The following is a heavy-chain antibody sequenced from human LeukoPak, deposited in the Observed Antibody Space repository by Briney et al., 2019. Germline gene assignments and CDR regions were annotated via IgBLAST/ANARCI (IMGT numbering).Heavy chain of an antibody. D-gene: IGHD2-8*02. V-gene: IGHV3-23*01. Sequence: GGSLRLSCAVSGITLSNYGMTWVRQAPGKGLEWVAGISDTGGRTNYADSVKGRFTISRDNPKNTLYLQMNSLRAEDTAVYFCAKRGVVSRVILVGFHKEAYYFDSWGQGALVTVSS. CDR1: GITLSNYG. CDR2: ISDTGGRT. CDR3: AKRGVVSRVILVGFHKEAYYFDS. J-gene: IGHJ4*02.